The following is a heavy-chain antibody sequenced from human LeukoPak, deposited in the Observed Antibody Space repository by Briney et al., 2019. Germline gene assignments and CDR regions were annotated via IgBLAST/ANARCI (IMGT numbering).Heavy chain of an antibody. Sequence: SETLSLTXTVSGGSISRSNNYWGWVRQPPGKGLEWIGSIHYSGTTYYNPSLRSRVTISVDTSKNQFYLKLSSMTAADTAVYYCARHEEEDGYNAKTIDYWGQGTLVTVSS. CDR3: ARHEEEDGYNAKTIDY. J-gene: IGHJ4*02. CDR2: IHYSGTT. V-gene: IGHV4-39*01. CDR1: GGSISRSNNY. D-gene: IGHD5-24*01.